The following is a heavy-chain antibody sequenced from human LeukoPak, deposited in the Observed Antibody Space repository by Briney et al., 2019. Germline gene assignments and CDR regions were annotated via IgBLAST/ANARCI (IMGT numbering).Heavy chain of an antibody. CDR3: ASAMVRGVITTDY. V-gene: IGHV3-21*01. D-gene: IGHD3-10*01. CDR2: ISSSSSYI. Sequence: GGSLRLSCAASGFTFSSYSMNWVRQAPGKGLEWVSSISSSSSYIYYADSVKGRFTISRDNAKNSLYLQMISLRAEDTAVYYCASAMVRGVITTDYWGQGTLVTVSS. CDR1: GFTFSSYS. J-gene: IGHJ4*02.